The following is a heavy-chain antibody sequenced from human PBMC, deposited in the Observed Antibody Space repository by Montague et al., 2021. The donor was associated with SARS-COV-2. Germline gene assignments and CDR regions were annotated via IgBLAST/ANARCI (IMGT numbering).Heavy chain of an antibody. CDR3: ARRGSSVWGVTVSAELDY. J-gene: IGHJ4*02. CDR2: ISLNERT. CDR1: GSWYSGSD. V-gene: IGHV4-34*01. Sequence: SETLSLTCARQGSWYSGSDRKSTRLNSSHHGNSYAVISLNERTNNNPSLKSRVIISVDTSKNQFSLKLSSVTAADTAVYYCARRGSSVWGVTVSAELDYWGQGILVVVSS. D-gene: IGHD3-10*01.